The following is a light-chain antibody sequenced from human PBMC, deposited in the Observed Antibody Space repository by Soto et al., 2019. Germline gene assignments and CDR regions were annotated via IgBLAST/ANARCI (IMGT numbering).Light chain of an antibody. CDR3: QQYNSYLYT. CDR1: QRISSW. Sequence: DIQMTQSPSTLSASVGDRVTITCRASQRISSWLAWYQQKPGKAPKLLIYDASSLESGVPSRFSGSGSGTEFTLTIRSLQPDDFATYYCQQYNSYLYTFGQGTKLEIK. J-gene: IGKJ2*01. CDR2: DAS. V-gene: IGKV1-5*01.